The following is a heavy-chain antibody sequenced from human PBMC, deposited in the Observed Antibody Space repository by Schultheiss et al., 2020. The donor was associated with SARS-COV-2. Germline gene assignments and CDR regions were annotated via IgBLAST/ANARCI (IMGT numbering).Heavy chain of an antibody. CDR2: IYYSGST. D-gene: IGHD4-17*01. Sequence: SETLSLTCTVSGGSISSGGYYWSWIRQHPGKGLEWIGYIYYSGSTYYNPSLKSRVTISVDTSKNQFSLKLSSVTAADTAVYYCARVVDGDYDYYYYYGMDVWGQGTTVTVSS. J-gene: IGHJ6*02. CDR3: ARVVDGDYDYYYYYGMDV. V-gene: IGHV4-31*03. CDR1: GGSISSGGYY.